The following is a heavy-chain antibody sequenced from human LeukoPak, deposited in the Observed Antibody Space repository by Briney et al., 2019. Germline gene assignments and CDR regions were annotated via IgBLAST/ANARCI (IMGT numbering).Heavy chain of an antibody. D-gene: IGHD3-9*01. CDR2: INPSGGST. J-gene: IGHJ3*02. CDR3: ARVGHYDILTGSYDDFDI. Sequence: ASVKVSCKASGYTFTSYYMHWVRQAPGQGLEWMGIINPSGGSTSYAQKFQGRVTMTRDTSTSTVYMELSSLRSEDTAVYYCARVGHYDILTGSYDDFDIWGQGTMVTVSS. CDR1: GYTFTSYY. V-gene: IGHV1-46*03.